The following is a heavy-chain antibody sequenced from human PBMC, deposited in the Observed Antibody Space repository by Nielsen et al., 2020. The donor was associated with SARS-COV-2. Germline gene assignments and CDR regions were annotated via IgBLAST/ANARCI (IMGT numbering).Heavy chain of an antibody. CDR1: GYTFTSYY. CDR3: ARDWTVATLDY. J-gene: IGHJ4*02. CDR2: INPSGGST. Sequence: ASVKVSCRASGYTFTSYYMHWVRQAPGQGLEWMGIINPSGGSTSYAQKFQGRVTMTRDTSTSTVYMELSSLRSEDTAVYYCARDWTVATLDYWGQGTLVTVSS. D-gene: IGHD5-12*01. V-gene: IGHV1-46*01.